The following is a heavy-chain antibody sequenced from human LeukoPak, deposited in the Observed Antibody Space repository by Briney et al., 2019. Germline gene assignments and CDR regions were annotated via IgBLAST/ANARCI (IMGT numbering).Heavy chain of an antibody. D-gene: IGHD2-2*01. CDR3: ARDRRYCSSTSCLSSYHYGMDV. J-gene: IGHJ6*02. CDR2: ISAYNGNT. CDR1: GYTFTSYG. V-gene: IGHV1-18*01. Sequence: ASVKVSCKASGYTFTSYGISWVRQAPGQGLEWMGWISAYNGNTNYAQKLQGRVTMTTDTSTRTAYMELRSLRSDDTAVYYCARDRRYCSSTSCLSSYHYGMDVWGQGTTVTVSS.